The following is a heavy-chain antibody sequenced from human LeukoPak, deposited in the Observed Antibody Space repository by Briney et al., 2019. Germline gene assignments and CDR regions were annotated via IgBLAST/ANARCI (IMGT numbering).Heavy chain of an antibody. J-gene: IGHJ4*02. V-gene: IGHV3-30*04. CDR1: GFTFSSYA. CDR3: AILRGSYRRLPFDY. D-gene: IGHD1-26*01. CDR2: ISYDGSNK. Sequence: PGGSLRLSCAASGFTFSSYAMHWVRQAPGKGLEWVAVISYDGSNKYYADSVKGRFTISRDNSKNTLYLQMNSLRAEDTAVYYCAILRGSYRRLPFDYWGQGTLVTVSS.